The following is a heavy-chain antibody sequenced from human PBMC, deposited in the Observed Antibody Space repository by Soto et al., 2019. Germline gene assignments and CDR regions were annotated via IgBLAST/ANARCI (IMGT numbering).Heavy chain of an antibody. V-gene: IGHV3-30*18. D-gene: IGHD7-27*01. Sequence: QVQLVESGGGVVQPGRSLRLSCAASGFTFSSYGMHWVRQAPGKGLEWVAVISYDGSNKYYADSVKGRFTISRDNSKNTLYLQMNSLRAEDTAVYYCAKDLGHGGRGAFEIWGQGTRVTVSS. CDR3: AKDLGHGGRGAFEI. J-gene: IGHJ3*02. CDR2: ISYDGSNK. CDR1: GFTFSSYG.